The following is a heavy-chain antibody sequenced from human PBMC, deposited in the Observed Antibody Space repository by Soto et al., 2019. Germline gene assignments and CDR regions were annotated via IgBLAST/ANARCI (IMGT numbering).Heavy chain of an antibody. D-gene: IGHD6-19*01. V-gene: IGHV3-9*01. Sequence: GGPLRLSCAASGVTFDDYAMHWVRKAPGKGLEWVSGISWNSGSIGYADSVKGRFTISRDNAKNSLYLQMNSLRAEDTALYYCAKDGQPIAVAGTGFDYWGQGTLVTVSS. CDR2: ISWNSGSI. CDR1: GVTFDDYA. CDR3: AKDGQPIAVAGTGFDY. J-gene: IGHJ4*02.